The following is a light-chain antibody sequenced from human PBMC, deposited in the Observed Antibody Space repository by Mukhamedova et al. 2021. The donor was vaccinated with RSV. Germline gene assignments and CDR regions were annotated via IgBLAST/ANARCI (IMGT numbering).Light chain of an antibody. J-gene: IGLJ1*01. V-gene: IGLV2-14*01. CDR2: EVT. Sequence: DVGGYNYVSWYQQHPGKAPKLMIYEVTNRPSGVSTRFSGSKSGNTASLTISWLQTEDEADYYCSSFTSSSTLYVFGTGTKVTVL. CDR1: DVGGYNY. CDR3: SSFTSSSTLYV.